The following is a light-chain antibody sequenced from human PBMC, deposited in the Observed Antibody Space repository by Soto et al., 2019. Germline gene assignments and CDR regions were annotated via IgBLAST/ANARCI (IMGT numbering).Light chain of an antibody. V-gene: IGLV2-11*01. Sequence: QSVLTQPRSVSGSPGQSITISCTGTSSDVGAYNYVSWYQQHPGKAPKVLIYHVTERPSGVPDRFSGSKSDNTASLTISGLQAEDEGDYYCCSYAGSNILVFGGGTKLTVL. CDR3: CSYAGSNILV. CDR2: HVT. J-gene: IGLJ2*01. CDR1: SSDVGAYNY.